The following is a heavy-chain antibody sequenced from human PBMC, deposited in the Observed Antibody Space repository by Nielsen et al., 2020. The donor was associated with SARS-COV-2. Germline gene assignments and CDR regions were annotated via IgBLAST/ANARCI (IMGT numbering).Heavy chain of an antibody. CDR2: IKPDGSEK. J-gene: IGHJ3*01. CDR1: GFTFNSLW. Sequence: GESLKISCAASGFTFNSLWMSWVRQVPGKGLEWVADIKPDGSEKFYVDSVKGRFTISRDNAKNSMSLQMNSLRVEDTAVYYCARDWSRAFDVWGQGTMVTVSS. CDR3: ARDWSRAFDV. V-gene: IGHV3-7*01.